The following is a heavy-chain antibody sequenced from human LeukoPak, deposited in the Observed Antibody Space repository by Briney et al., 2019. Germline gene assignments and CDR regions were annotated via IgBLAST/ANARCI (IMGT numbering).Heavy chain of an antibody. CDR2: IKQDGSEK. Sequence: GGSLRLSCAASGFTFSSYWMSWVRQAPGKGLEWVANIKQDGSEKYYVDSVKGRFTISRDNAKNSLYLQMNSLRAEDTAVYYCARERLNYYDSSGPFDYWGQGTLVTVSS. CDR1: GFTFSSYW. CDR3: ARERLNYYDSSGPFDY. D-gene: IGHD3-22*01. V-gene: IGHV3-7*01. J-gene: IGHJ4*02.